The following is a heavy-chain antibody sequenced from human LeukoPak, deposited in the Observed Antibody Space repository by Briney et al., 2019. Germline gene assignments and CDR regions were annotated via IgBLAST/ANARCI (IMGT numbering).Heavy chain of an antibody. D-gene: IGHD6-13*01. J-gene: IGHJ4*02. CDR3: ASPAGIAAAPSDY. V-gene: IGHV3-7*01. Sequence: GGSLRLSCAGSGFPFSNYWMAWVRQAPGKGLEWVANMKEDGGEINYVDSVKGRFTISRDNAKNSLYLQMNSLRAEDTAVYYCASPAGIAAAPSDYWGQGTLVTVSS. CDR2: MKEDGGEI. CDR1: GFPFSNYW.